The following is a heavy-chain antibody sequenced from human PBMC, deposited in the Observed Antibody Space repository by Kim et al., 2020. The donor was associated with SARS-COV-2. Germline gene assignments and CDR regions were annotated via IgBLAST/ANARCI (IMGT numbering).Heavy chain of an antibody. J-gene: IGHJ4*02. V-gene: IGHV3-74*01. Sequence: YADSVKCRVTIAIDNAKNTLYLQINSLRDEDTAVYYCARRAYSSGWWYFDYWGQGILVTVSS. D-gene: IGHD6-19*01. CDR3: ARRAYSSGWWYFDY.